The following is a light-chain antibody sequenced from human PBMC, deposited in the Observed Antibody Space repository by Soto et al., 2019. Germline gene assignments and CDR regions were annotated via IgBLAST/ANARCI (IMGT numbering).Light chain of an antibody. Sequence: IGMRQSQATVSVSPGGRATMSXRASRSVSDKLAWDQQEPGXAPRXXXDDXSTRATGSPARLSGSGSGTEFTLTISSLHSEDFAVYYCQQFNNWTRTFGQGTKVDIK. V-gene: IGKV3-15*01. CDR1: RSVSDK. CDR2: DXS. J-gene: IGKJ1*01. CDR3: QQFNNWTRT.